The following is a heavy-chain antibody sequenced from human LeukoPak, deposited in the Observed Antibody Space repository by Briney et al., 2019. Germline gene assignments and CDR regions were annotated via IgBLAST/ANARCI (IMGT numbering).Heavy chain of an antibody. Sequence: PSETLSLTCAVSGGSISSSNWWSWVRQPPGKGLEWIGEIYHSGSTNYNPSPKSRVTISVDKSKNQFSLKLSSVTAADTAVYYCARRFHDYGDYYFDYWGQGTLVTVSS. CDR3: ARRFHDYGDYYFDY. J-gene: IGHJ4*02. V-gene: IGHV4-4*02. CDR1: GGSISSSNW. CDR2: IYHSGST. D-gene: IGHD4-17*01.